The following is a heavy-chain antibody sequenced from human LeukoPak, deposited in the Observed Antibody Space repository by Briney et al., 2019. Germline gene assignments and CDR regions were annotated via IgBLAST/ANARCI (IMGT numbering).Heavy chain of an antibody. CDR1: GFTFRSFH. CDR3: AKGGGTGYSSSWYSN. Sequence: GGSLRLSCAASGFTFRSFHMYWVRQAPGKGLEWVAFIRSDGRDKYYADSVKGRFTISRDNSKNTLYLQMNSLRAEDTAVYYCAKGGGTGYSSSWYSNWGQGTLVTVSS. J-gene: IGHJ4*02. D-gene: IGHD6-13*01. CDR2: IRSDGRDK. V-gene: IGHV3-30*02.